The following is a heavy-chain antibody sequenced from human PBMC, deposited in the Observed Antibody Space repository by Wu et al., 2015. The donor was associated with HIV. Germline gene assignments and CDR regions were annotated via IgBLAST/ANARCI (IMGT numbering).Heavy chain of an antibody. CDR1: GYTFTNYD. D-gene: IGHD3-16*01. J-gene: IGHJ5*02. CDR2: MNADSGIT. V-gene: IGHV1-8*02. Sequence: QVQLVQSGAEVKKPGASVKVSCKASGYTFTNYDVNWVRQSTTQGLEWLGWMNADSGITGYARKFQGRVTMTRNTSISTAYMELSSLRSEDTAVYYCARGGGVDYYDNWFDPWGPGNPGHRLH. CDR3: ARGGGVDYYDNWFDP.